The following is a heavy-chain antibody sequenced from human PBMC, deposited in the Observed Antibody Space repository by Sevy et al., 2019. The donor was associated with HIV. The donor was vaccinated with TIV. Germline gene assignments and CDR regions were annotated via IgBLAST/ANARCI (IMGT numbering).Heavy chain of an antibody. J-gene: IGHJ1*01. V-gene: IGHV3-21*01. CDR3: ARERGGDCGGDCYSAEYFQH. D-gene: IGHD2-21*01. CDR2: ISSSSSYI. CDR1: GFTFSSYS. Sequence: GGSLRLSCAASGFTFSSYSMNWVRQAPGKGLEWVSSISSSSSYIYYANSVKGRFTISRDNAKNSLYLQMHSLRAEDTAVYYCARERGGDCGGDCYSAEYFQHWGQGTLVTVSS.